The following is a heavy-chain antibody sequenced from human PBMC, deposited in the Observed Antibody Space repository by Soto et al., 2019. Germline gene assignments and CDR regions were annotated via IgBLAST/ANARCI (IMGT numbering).Heavy chain of an antibody. D-gene: IGHD3-10*01. CDR2: ISYDGSNK. Sequence: QVQLVESGGGVVQPGRSLRLSCAASGFTFSSYAMHWVRQAPGKGLEWVAVISYDGSNKYYADSVKGRFTISRDNSKNTLYLQMNSLRAEDTAVYYCARALNYGSGSYQDYWGQGTLVTVSS. J-gene: IGHJ4*02. CDR1: GFTFSSYA. V-gene: IGHV3-30-3*01. CDR3: ARALNYGSGSYQDY.